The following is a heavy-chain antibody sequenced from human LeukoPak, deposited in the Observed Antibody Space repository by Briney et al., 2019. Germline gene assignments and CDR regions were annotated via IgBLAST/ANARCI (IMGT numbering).Heavy chain of an antibody. CDR1: GGSISSYY. CDR3: AREGNGYGGTLDY. J-gene: IGHJ4*02. V-gene: IGHV4-59*01. CDR2: IYYSGST. Sequence: ETLSLTCTVSGGSISSYYWSWIRQLPGKGLEWLGYIYYSGSTNYNPSLKSRVTISVDTSKNQFSLKLSSVTAADTAVYYCAREGNGYGGTLDYWGQGTLVTVSS. D-gene: IGHD4-23*01.